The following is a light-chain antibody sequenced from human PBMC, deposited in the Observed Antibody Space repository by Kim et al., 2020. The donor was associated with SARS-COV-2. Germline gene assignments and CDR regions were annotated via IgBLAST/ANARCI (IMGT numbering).Light chain of an antibody. CDR2: KDS. CDR3: QSVDSSGTYYV. J-gene: IGLJ1*01. Sequence: SYELTQPPSVSVSPGQTARITCSGDALPKQDAYWYQQKPGQAPVLLIYKDSERPSGIPERFSGSSSGTTVTLTISGVQAEDEADYFCQSVDSSGTYYVFGAGTKVTVL. V-gene: IGLV3-25*03. CDR1: ALPKQD.